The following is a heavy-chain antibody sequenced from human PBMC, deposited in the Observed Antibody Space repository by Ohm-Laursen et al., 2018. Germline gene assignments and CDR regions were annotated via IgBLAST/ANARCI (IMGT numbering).Heavy chain of an antibody. J-gene: IGHJ4*02. D-gene: IGHD6-13*01. V-gene: IGHV1-18*01. CDR1: GYTFTSYG. Sequence: GASVKVSCKASGYTFTSYGISWVRQAPGQGLEWMGWISAYNGNTNYAQKLQGRVTMTTDTSTSTAYMELRSLRSDDTAVYYCAREVIDKAAAGTAFDYWGQGTLVTVSS. CDR3: AREVIDKAAAGTAFDY. CDR2: ISAYNGNT.